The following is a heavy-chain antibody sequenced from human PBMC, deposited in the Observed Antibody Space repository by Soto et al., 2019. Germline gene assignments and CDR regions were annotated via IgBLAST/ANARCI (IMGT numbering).Heavy chain of an antibody. J-gene: IGHJ4*02. CDR3: AKRGGSRGYYPWDY. V-gene: IGHV3-23*01. CDR2: MTGSGGVT. CDR1: GFIFSSYG. Sequence: EVQLLESGGDLVQPGGSLRLSCAASGFIFSSYGMSWVRQAPGKGLEWVSAMTGSGGVTYYADSVKGRFTISRDNSKNTLYLQMSSLRADDTAVYYCAKRGGSRGYYPWDYWGQGILVTVSS. D-gene: IGHD3-22*01.